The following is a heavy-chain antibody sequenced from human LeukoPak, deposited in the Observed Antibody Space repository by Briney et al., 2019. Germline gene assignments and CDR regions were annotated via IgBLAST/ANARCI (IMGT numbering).Heavy chain of an antibody. J-gene: IGHJ6*03. Sequence: GGSLRLSCAASGFTFSDYYMSWVRQAPGKGLEWVAYIQYDGSNQQYADSVKGRFSISRDSSKNILYLQMNSLRAEDTAVYYCAKDRCSNGIGCYYYYMDVWGKGTTVTISS. V-gene: IGHV3-30*02. CDR2: IQYDGSNQ. D-gene: IGHD2-8*01. CDR1: GFTFSDYY. CDR3: AKDRCSNGIGCYYYYMDV.